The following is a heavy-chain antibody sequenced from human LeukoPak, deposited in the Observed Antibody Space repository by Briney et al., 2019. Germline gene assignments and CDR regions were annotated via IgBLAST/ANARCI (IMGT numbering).Heavy chain of an antibody. V-gene: IGHV4-39*01. Sequence: SETLSLPCTVSGGSISSSSYYWGWIRQPPGKGVEWIGSIYYSGITYYNPSLKSRLTISVDTSKNQFSLKLSSVTAADTAVYYCARHDYGGNSVLDYFDYWGQGTLVTVSS. CDR3: ARHDYGGNSVLDYFDY. CDR1: GGSISSSSYY. J-gene: IGHJ4*02. D-gene: IGHD4-23*01. CDR2: IYYSGIT.